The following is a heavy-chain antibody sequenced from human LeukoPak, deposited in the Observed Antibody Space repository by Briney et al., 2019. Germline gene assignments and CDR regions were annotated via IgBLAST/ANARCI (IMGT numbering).Heavy chain of an antibody. CDR3: ATGYSYGSLDY. D-gene: IGHD5-18*01. CDR2: IYSGGST. CDR1: GFTVSSNY. J-gene: IGHJ4*02. V-gene: IGHV3-53*01. Sequence: GGSLRLSCAASGFTVSSNYMSWDRQAPGKGLEWVSVIYSGGSTYYADSVKGRFTISRDNSKNTLYLQMNSLRAEDTAVYYCATGYSYGSLDYWGQGTLVTVSS.